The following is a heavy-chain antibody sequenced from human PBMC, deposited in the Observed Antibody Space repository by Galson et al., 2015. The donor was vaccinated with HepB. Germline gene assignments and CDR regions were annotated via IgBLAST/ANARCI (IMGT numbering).Heavy chain of an antibody. D-gene: IGHD1-26*01. CDR3: AREGGNSFVYYYYGMDV. CDR2: ITTYNVYT. Sequence: SVKVACKASGYAFTNSGINCVRQAPGQALEWLGWITTYNVYTNSAQQFQGRVTMTTDTSTSTAHMELRSLRSDDTAVYYCAREGGNSFVYYYYGMDVWGQGTTVTVSS. V-gene: IGHV1-18*01. CDR1: GYAFTNSG. J-gene: IGHJ6*02.